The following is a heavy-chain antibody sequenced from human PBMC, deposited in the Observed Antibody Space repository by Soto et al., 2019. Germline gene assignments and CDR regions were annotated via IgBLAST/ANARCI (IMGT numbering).Heavy chain of an antibody. CDR3: ARDFTYYYDSSGPPGGY. CDR1: GYTFTSYG. Sequence: ASVKVSCKASGYTFTSYGISWVRQAPGQGLEWMGWISAYNGNTNYAQKLQGRVTMTTDTSTSTAYMDLRSLRSDDTAVYYCARDFTYYYDSSGPPGGYWGEVRLVTVS. J-gene: IGHJ4*02. V-gene: IGHV1-18*01. D-gene: IGHD3-22*01. CDR2: ISAYNGNT.